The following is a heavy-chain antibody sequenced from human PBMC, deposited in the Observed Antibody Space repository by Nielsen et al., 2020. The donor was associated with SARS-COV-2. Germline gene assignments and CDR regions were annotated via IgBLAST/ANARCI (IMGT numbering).Heavy chain of an antibody. CDR1: GFTFSYYA. Sequence: EGSLRLSCVASGFTFSYYAMHWVRQAPGKRLEWASFIHRDGRTTFYPDSVKGRFTVSRDNSKNTVYLQMNSLRPEDTAVYYCAKDFWSSPNQVGPDYWGQGTLVTVSS. J-gene: IGHJ4*02. D-gene: IGHD3-3*01. CDR3: AKDFWSSPNQVGPDY. V-gene: IGHV3-30*02. CDR2: IHRDGRTT.